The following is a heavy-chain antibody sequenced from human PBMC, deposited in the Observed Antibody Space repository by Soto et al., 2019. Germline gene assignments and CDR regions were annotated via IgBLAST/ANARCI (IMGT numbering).Heavy chain of an antibody. Sequence: QVPLVQSGAEVKKPGASVKVSCKASGYTFTSYGISWVRQAPGQGLEWMGWISAYNGNTNYAQKLQGRVTITTDTTPNRANMEPSSLISDDTAEYYCLREGLYVDYEAFDIWGQGPMVTVSS. J-gene: IGHJ3*02. CDR3: LREGLYVDYEAFDI. CDR2: ISAYNGNT. CDR1: GYTFTSYG. D-gene: IGHD4-17*01. V-gene: IGHV1-18*01.